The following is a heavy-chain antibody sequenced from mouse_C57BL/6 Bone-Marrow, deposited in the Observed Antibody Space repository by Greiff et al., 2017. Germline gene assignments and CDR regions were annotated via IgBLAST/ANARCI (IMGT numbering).Heavy chain of an antibody. CDR3: TRYDGYTFDY. Sequence: VKLMESGAELVRPGASVTLSCKASGYTFTDYEMHWVKQTPVHGLEWIGAIDPETGGTAYNQKFKGKAILTADKSSSTAYMELRSLTSEDSAVYYCTRYDGYTFDYWGQGTTLTVSS. J-gene: IGHJ2*01. CDR2: IDPETGGT. D-gene: IGHD2-3*01. CDR1: GYTFTDYE. V-gene: IGHV1-15*01.